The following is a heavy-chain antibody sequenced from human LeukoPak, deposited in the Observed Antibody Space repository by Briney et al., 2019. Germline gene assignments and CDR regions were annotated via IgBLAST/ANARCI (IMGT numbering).Heavy chain of an antibody. V-gene: IGHV1-46*01. CDR3: ARGDYYDSRGSFGDF. Sequence: ASVNDTFIASGYTFTSYFIHWVRLAPGQGLEWMGIINPSSGFTSYAQQFQGRITMTRDTSTTTVYMQLSSLRSEDTAFYYCARGDYYDSRGSFGDFWGHGTLVTVSS. CDR2: INPSSGFT. CDR1: GYTFTSYF. J-gene: IGHJ4*01. D-gene: IGHD3-22*01.